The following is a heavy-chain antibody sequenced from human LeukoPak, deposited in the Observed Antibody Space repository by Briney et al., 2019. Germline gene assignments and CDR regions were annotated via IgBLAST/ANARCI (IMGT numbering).Heavy chain of an antibody. CDR2: IYSGGST. V-gene: IGHV3-66*01. J-gene: IGHJ6*02. CDR3: ARFRGGSYYYYGMDV. CDR1: GFTVSSSY. Sequence: GGSLRLSCAASGFTVSSSYMSWVRQAPGKGLEWVSVIYSGGSTYYADSVKGRFTISRDNSKNTLYLQMNSLRAEDTAVYYCARFRGGSYYYYGMDVWGQGTTVTVSS. D-gene: IGHD3-16*01.